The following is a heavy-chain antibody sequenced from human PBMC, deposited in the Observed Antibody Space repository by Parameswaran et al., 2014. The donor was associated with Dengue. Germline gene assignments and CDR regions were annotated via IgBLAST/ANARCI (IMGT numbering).Heavy chain of an antibody. D-gene: IGHD2-8*01. CDR3: ARVPGVYGENY. J-gene: IGHJ4*02. V-gene: IGHV1-2*02. CDR2: MKPDSGDT. Sequence: WVRQAPGQGLEWMGRMKPDSGDTKYAQKFQDRVALTSDTSVSTAYMELSSLTSDDTAVYYCARVPGVYGENYWGQGTLVTVSS.